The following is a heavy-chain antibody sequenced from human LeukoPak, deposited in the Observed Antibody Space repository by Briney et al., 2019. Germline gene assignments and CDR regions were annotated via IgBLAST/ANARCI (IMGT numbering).Heavy chain of an antibody. CDR1: GYTFTGYY. J-gene: IGHJ4*02. CDR3: ARDPPPPTVTPFDY. Sequence: ASVKVSCKASGYTFTGYYMHWVRQAPGQGLEWMGWINPNSGGTNYAQKFQGRVTMTRDTSISTAYMELSRLRSDDTAVYYCARDPPPPTVTPFDYWGQGTLVTVSS. CDR2: INPNSGGT. V-gene: IGHV1-2*02. D-gene: IGHD4-17*01.